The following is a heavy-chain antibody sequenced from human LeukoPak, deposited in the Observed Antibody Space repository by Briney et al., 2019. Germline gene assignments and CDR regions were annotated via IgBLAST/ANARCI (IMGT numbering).Heavy chain of an antibody. CDR2: IYYSGST. Sequence: SETLSLTCTVSGGSISSYYWSWIRQPPGKGLECIGYIYYSGSTNYNPSLKSRVAISVDTSKNQFSLKLSSVTAADTAVYYCARRTYFYDSSGYYFDYWGQGILVTVSS. CDR1: GGSISSYY. D-gene: IGHD3-22*01. V-gene: IGHV4-59*01. CDR3: ARRTYFYDSSGYYFDY. J-gene: IGHJ4*02.